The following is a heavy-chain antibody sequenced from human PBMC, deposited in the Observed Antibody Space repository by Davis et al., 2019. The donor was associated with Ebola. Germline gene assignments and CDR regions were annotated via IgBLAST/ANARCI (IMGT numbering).Heavy chain of an antibody. CDR3: ARDLPGGDWYFDL. CDR1: GFSFSNYA. D-gene: IGHD1-14*01. CDR2: VNSNGGYT. Sequence: GESLKISCAASGFSFSNYAMSWARQAPGKGLEWVSAVNSNGGYTYYADSVKGRFTIFRDNSKNTLYLQMSSLRAEDTAVYYCARDLPGGDWYFDLWGRGTLVTVSS. J-gene: IGHJ2*01. V-gene: IGHV3-23*01.